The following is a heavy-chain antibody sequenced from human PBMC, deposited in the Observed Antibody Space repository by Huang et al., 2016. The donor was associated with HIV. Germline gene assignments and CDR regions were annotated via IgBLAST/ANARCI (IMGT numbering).Heavy chain of an antibody. D-gene: IGHD3-16*01. V-gene: IGHV1-69*01. CDR3: AMSLRYQYDSRSYWGRYFDY. J-gene: IGHJ4*02. Sequence: QVQLEQSGPAVRKPGSSVKVSCQASGGSFSDQIISWVRQAPGQRFEWMGGIIPLLRAPAYAQEFKGRVTMTADESTATIYMELNRLTSEDTAVYYCAMSLRYQYDSRSYWGRYFDYWGQGTLVTVSS. CDR1: GGSFSDQI. CDR2: IIPLLRAP.